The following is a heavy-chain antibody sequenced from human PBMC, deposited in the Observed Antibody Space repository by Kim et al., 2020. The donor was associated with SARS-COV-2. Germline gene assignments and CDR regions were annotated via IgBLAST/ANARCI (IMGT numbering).Heavy chain of an antibody. J-gene: IGHJ6*02. D-gene: IGHD6-13*01. Sequence: ASVKVSCKASGYTFTSYAMNWVRQAPGQGLEWMGWINTNTGNPTYAQGFTGRFVFSLDTSVSTAYLQISSLKAEDTAVYYCARDPYYYSSSWPASYYYYYYGMDVWGQGTTVTVSS. V-gene: IGHV7-4-1*02. CDR1: GYTFTSYA. CDR2: INTNTGNP. CDR3: ARDPYYYSSSWPASYYYYYYGMDV.